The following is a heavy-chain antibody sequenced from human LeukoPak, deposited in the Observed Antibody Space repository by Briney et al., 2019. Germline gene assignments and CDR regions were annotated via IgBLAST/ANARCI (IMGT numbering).Heavy chain of an antibody. D-gene: IGHD3-10*01. CDR1: GLTFSDSA. CDR3: ARALKFDSESYNEYYEYFQQ. Sequence: GGSLRLSCAASGLTFSDSAMHWVRQASGKGLEWFGRIRSTANNYATAYSASGKGRFTISRDDSKNTAYLQMDSLKTEAKAVYYCARALKFDSESYNEYYEYFQQWGQGTLVTVSS. J-gene: IGHJ1*01. CDR2: IRSTANNYAT. V-gene: IGHV3-73*01.